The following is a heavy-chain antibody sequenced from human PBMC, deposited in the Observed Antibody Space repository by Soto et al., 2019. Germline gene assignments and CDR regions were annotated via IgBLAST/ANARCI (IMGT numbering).Heavy chain of an antibody. J-gene: IGHJ6*02. Sequence: KTSETLSLTCAVSGGSINNFYWSWIRQPPGKGLEWLGYIYSSGDTNYSPSLKSRVTISVDRSKNQFSLKQSSVTAADTAVYYCARDYPYFTLTTTGGMDVWGQGTTVTVSS. CDR3: ARDYPYFTLTTTGGMDV. CDR2: IYSSGDT. CDR1: GGSINNFY. V-gene: IGHV4-59*01. D-gene: IGHD4-17*01.